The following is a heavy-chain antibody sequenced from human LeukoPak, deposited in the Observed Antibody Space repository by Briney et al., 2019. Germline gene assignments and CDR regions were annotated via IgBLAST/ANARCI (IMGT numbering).Heavy chain of an antibody. CDR2: IIPIFGTA. V-gene: IGHV1-69*05. CDR3: AREAPRPPGNYDFWSGYSGLDY. Sequence: SVKVSCKASGGTFSSYAISWVRQAPGQGLEWMGGIIPIFGTANYAQKFQGRVTITTDESTSTAYNELSSLRSEDTAVYYCAREAPRPPGNYDFWSGYSGLDYWGQGTLVTVSS. D-gene: IGHD3-3*01. J-gene: IGHJ4*02. CDR1: GGTFSSYA.